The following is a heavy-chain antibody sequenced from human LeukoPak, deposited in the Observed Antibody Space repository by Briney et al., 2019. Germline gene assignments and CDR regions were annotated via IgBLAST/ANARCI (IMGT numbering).Heavy chain of an antibody. CDR2: ISGSGGST. J-gene: IGHJ6*03. V-gene: IGHV3-23*01. Sequence: QSGGSLRLPCTPSGFPFNNYANSWLRHAPGRGLEWVSGISGSGGSTYYADTVKGRFTISRDNSKNTLYLQMNSLRAEDTGVYGCAKASYMDVWGKGTTVTVS. CDR3: AKASYMDV. CDR1: GFPFNNYA.